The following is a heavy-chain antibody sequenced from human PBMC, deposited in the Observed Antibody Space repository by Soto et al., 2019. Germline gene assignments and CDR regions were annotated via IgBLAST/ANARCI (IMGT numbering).Heavy chain of an antibody. CDR1: GGSFSGYY. D-gene: IGHD6-19*01. CDR2: INHSGST. V-gene: IGHV4-34*01. Sequence: PSETLSLTCAVYGGSFSGYYWSWIRQPPGKGLEWIGEINHSGSTSYNPSLKSRVTISVDTSKNQFSLKLSSVTAADTAVYYCARGTRIAVAGTGIGNYYYGMDVWGQGTKVTVSS. J-gene: IGHJ6*02. CDR3: ARGTRIAVAGTGIGNYYYGMDV.